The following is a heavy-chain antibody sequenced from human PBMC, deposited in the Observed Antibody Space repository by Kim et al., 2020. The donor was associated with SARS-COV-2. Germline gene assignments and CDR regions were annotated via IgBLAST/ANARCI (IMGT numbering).Heavy chain of an antibody. Sequence: SETLSLTCTVSGGSISSSSYYWGWIRQPPGKGLEWIGSIYYSGSTYYNPSLKSRVTISVDTSKNQFSLKLSSVTAADTAVYYCARVGIKRITIFGVVYPSNWFEPWGQGTLVTVSS. J-gene: IGHJ5*02. CDR1: GGSISSSSYY. D-gene: IGHD3-3*01. V-gene: IGHV4-39*01. CDR3: ARVGIKRITIFGVVYPSNWFEP. CDR2: IYYSGST.